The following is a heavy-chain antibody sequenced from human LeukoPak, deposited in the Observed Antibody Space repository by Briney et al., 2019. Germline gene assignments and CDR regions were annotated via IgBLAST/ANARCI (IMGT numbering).Heavy chain of an antibody. D-gene: IGHD2-15*01. V-gene: IGHV1-2*02. J-gene: IGHJ4*02. CDR1: GYTFTGYF. CDR2: INPNSGGT. Sequence: ASVKVSCKASGYTFTGYFMHWVRQAPGQGLEWMGWINPNSGGTNYAQKFQGRVTVTRDTSISTAYMELSWLRSDGTAVYYCAREANLDCSGGTCYSGGFDYWGQGTLVTVSS. CDR3: AREANLDCSGGTCYSGGFDY.